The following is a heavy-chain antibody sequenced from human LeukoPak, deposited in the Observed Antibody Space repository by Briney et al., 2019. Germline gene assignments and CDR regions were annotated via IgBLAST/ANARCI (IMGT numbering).Heavy chain of an antibody. D-gene: IGHD2-8*01. V-gene: IGHV1-69*04. CDR1: GGTFSSYT. Sequence: SSVKVSCKASGGTFSSYTISWVRQAPGQGLEWMGRIIPILGIANYAQKFQGRVTITADKSTSTAYMELSSLRSEDTAVYYCARDTYRYCTNGVCFGFDYWGQGTLVTVSS. CDR2: IIPILGIA. J-gene: IGHJ4*02. CDR3: ARDTYRYCTNGVCFGFDY.